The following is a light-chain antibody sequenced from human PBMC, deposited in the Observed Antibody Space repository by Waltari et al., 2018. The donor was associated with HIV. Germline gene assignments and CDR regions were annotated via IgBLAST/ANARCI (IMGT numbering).Light chain of an antibody. CDR3: SSYSGRNRSVI. V-gene: IGLV2-8*01. CDR1: SSDVGGHSY. CDR2: EVT. Sequence: QSALTQPPTASGSPGQAVTISCTGTSSDVGGHSYVSWYQQHPGKAPKLIISEVTKRPSGVPCRFSVSKSGNPASLSVFVLQAEDERDYFCSSYSGRNRSVIFGVGTLVSVL. J-gene: IGLJ2*01.